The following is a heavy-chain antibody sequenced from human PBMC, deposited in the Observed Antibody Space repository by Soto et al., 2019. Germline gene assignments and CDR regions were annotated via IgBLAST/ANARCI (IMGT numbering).Heavy chain of an antibody. CDR2: ISAYNGNT. V-gene: IGHV1-18*01. J-gene: IGHJ6*02. D-gene: IGHD4-17*01. Sequence: QVQLVQSGAEVKKPGASVKVSCKASGYTFTSYDISWVRQAPGQGLEWMGWISAYNGNTNYAQKLQGRVTMTTDTSTSTCYMEMRSLRSDDTAVYYCAREGWLVYGEGGFGYYYGMDVWGQGTTVTVSS. CDR1: GYTFTSYD. CDR3: AREGWLVYGEGGFGYYYGMDV.